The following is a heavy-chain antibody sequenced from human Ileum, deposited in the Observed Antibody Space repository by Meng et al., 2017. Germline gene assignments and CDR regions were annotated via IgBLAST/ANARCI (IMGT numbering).Heavy chain of an antibody. CDR2: TYYNGSP. CDR1: GGAFSSNNYY. Sequence: QVHLQESGPGLVKPSQTLSLPCSVSGGAFSSNNYYWTWIRQTPGKGLEWIGLTYYNGSPFYNPSLRSRVTISVDTSKDQFSLKLTSVTAADTAVYYCARERRHYYGSGSFDYWGQGILVTVSS. J-gene: IGHJ4*02. V-gene: IGHV4-30-4*01. CDR3: ARERRHYYGSGSFDY. D-gene: IGHD3-10*01.